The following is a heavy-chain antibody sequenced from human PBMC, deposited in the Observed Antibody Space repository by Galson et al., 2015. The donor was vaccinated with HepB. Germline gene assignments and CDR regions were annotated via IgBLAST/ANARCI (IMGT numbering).Heavy chain of an antibody. CDR1: GYTFTSYD. Sequence: SVKVSCKASGYTFTSYDINWVRQATGQGLEWMGWMNPNSGNTGYAQKFQGRVTMTRNTSISTAYMKLSSLRSEDTAVYYCARGGGYSYGYRGYAFDIWGQGTMVTVSS. CDR2: MNPNSGNT. D-gene: IGHD5-18*01. J-gene: IGHJ3*02. CDR3: ARGGGYSYGYRGYAFDI. V-gene: IGHV1-8*01.